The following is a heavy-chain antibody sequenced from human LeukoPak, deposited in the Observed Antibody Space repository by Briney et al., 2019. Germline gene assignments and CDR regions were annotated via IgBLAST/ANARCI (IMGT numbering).Heavy chain of an antibody. J-gene: IGHJ4*02. CDR2: IWYDGSNK. CDR1: GFTFSSYG. CDR3: ATEGSSSWYSFDY. D-gene: IGHD6-13*01. V-gene: IGHV3-33*01. Sequence: GGSLRLSCAAPGFTFSSYGMHWVRQAPGKGLEWVAVIWYDGSNKYYADSVKGRFTISRDNSKNTLYLQMNSLRAEDTAVYYCATEGSSSWYSFDYWGQGTLVTVSS.